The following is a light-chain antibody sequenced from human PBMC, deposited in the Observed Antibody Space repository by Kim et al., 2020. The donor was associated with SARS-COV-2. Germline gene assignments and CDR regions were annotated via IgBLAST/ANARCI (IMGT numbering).Light chain of an antibody. CDR1: SGHRSYA. CDR3: QTWGTGIRV. Sequence: SVKPTRPPGSGHRSYAIAWHQQQPEKGPRYLMKLNSDGSHTKGDGIPDRFSGSSAGAERYLTISRLQSEDEGDYYCQTWGTGIRVFGGGTQLTVL. V-gene: IGLV4-69*01. J-gene: IGLJ3*02. CDR2: LNSDGSH.